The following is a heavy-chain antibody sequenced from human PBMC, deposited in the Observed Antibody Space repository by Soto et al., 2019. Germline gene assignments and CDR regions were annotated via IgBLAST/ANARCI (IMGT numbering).Heavy chain of an antibody. CDR1: GFSFSDYY. J-gene: IGHJ6*02. Sequence: PGGSLRLSCAASGFSFSDYYMTWIRQAPGKGLEWVSYITTDSYRKYADSVEGRFTISRDNAKNSLYLQMNSLGVEDTAVYYCVRLEAPGYYYGMDVWGQGTTVTVSS. CDR3: VRLEAPGYYYGMDV. CDR2: ITTDSYR. V-gene: IGHV3-11*06.